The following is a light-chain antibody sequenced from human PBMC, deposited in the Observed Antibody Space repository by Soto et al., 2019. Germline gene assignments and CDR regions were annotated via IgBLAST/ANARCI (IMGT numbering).Light chain of an antibody. V-gene: IGKV1-8*01. CDR2: DAS. CDR1: QDIGTY. CDR3: QQFYNYPRT. Sequence: AIRMTQSPSSFSASTGDRVSITCRATQDIGTYLAWYQQIPGKAPKLLIYDASTLQTGVPSRFSGSGSGTDFTLTFSYLQSEDFGTYYCQQFYNYPRTFGQGTKVDIK. J-gene: IGKJ1*01.